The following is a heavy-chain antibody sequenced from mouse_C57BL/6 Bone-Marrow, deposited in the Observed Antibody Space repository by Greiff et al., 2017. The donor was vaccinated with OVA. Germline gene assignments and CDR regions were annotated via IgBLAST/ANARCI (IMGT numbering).Heavy chain of an antibody. V-gene: IGHV1-81*01. CDR3: ARSFITTVGFAY. CDR2: IYPRSANT. D-gene: IGHD1-1*01. J-gene: IGHJ3*01. CDR1: GYTFTSYG. Sequence: QVQLQQSGAELARPGASVKLSCKASGYTFTSYGISWVKQRTGQGLEWIGEIYPRSANTYYNEKFKGKATLTADKSSSTAYMELRSLTSEDSAVYFCARSFITTVGFAYWGQGTLVTVSA.